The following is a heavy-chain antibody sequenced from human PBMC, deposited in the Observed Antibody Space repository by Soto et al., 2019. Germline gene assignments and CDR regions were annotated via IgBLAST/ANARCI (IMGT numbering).Heavy chain of an antibody. CDR2: ISAYNGNT. D-gene: IGHD4-17*01. Sequence: QVQLVQSGAEVKKPGASVKVYCKASGYTFTSYGISWVRQAPGQGLEWMGWISAYNGNTNYAQKLQGRVTMTTDTSTREADMELMSLRSDDTAVYYCARVHPIDYGDYYYYYDMDVWGQGTTVTVAS. CDR1: GYTFTSYG. V-gene: IGHV1-18*01. CDR3: ARVHPIDYGDYYYYYDMDV. J-gene: IGHJ6*01.